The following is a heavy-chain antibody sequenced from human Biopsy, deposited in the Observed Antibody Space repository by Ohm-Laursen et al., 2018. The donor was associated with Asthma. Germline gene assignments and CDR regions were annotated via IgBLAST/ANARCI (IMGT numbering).Heavy chain of an antibody. D-gene: IGHD1-1*01. CDR1: RFTYE. CDR2: ISKDASTQ. CDR3: VRDGTDDAFDI. J-gene: IGHJ3*02. Sequence: SLRLSCAASRFTYEMHCVRQAPGKGLEWVGVISKDASTQDYADSVKGRSTMARDNSKNTLDLQMNSLREEDTAVYYCVRDGTDDAFDIWGQGTVVSVSS. V-gene: IGHV3-30*01.